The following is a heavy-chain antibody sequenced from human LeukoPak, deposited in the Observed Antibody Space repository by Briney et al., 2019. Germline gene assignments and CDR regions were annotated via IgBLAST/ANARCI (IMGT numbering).Heavy chain of an antibody. CDR3: ARDTARITIFGVAKYMDV. CDR1: GYIFTDYY. J-gene: IGHJ6*03. Sequence: ASVKVSRKASGYIFTDYYMHWVRQAPGQGLEYMGWINPNSGATNYAQKFQGRVTMTRDTSISTAYMDLSRLRSDDTAVYYCARDTARITIFGVAKYMDVWGKGTTVTVSS. CDR2: INPNSGAT. V-gene: IGHV1-2*02. D-gene: IGHD3-3*01.